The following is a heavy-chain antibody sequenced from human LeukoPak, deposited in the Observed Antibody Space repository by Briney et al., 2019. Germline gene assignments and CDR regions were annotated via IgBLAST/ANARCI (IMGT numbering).Heavy chain of an antibody. CDR1: GGSVSSGSYY. J-gene: IGHJ4*02. D-gene: IGHD5-24*01. CDR2: IYYSGST. Sequence: SETLSLTCTVSGGSVSSGSYYWSWIRQPPGKGLEWIGYIYYSGSTNYNPSLKSRVTISVDTSKNQFSLKLSSVTAADTAVYYCARVRVATIRFDYWGQGTLVTVSS. CDR3: ARVRVATIRFDY. V-gene: IGHV4-61*01.